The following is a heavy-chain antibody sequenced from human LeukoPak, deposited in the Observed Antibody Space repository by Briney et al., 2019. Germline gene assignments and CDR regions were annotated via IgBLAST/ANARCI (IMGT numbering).Heavy chain of an antibody. D-gene: IGHD5-12*01. Sequence: SETLSLTCTVSGGSISSYYWSWIRQPPGKGLEWIGYIYYSGSTNYNPSLKSRVTISVDTSKNQFSLKLSSVTAADTAVYYCARQGGYGDLDYWGQGTLVTVSS. CDR3: ARQGGYGDLDY. CDR2: IYYSGST. V-gene: IGHV4-59*08. CDR1: GGSISSYY. J-gene: IGHJ4*02.